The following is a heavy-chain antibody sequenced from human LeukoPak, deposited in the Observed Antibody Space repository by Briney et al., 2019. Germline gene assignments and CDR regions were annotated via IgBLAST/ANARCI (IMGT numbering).Heavy chain of an antibody. V-gene: IGHV1-2*02. D-gene: IGHD3-22*01. CDR3: ARVGGYYYDSSGSSIFDY. Sequence: ASVKVSCKASGYTFTGYYMHWVRQAPGQGLEWMGWINPNSGGTNYAQKFQGRVTMTRDTSISTAYMELSRLRSDDTAVYYCARVGGYYYDSSGSSIFDYWGQGTLVTVSS. CDR2: INPNSGGT. J-gene: IGHJ4*02. CDR1: GYTFTGYY.